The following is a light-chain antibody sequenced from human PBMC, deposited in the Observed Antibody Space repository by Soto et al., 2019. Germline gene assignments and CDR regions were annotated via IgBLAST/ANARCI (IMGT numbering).Light chain of an antibody. CDR1: QSVSSY. J-gene: IGKJ5*01. Sequence: EIVLTQSPDTLSLFPGESAALSCRASQSVSSYLAWYQQKPGQAPRLLIYDASNRATGIPARFSGSGSGTDFTLTISSLEPEDFAVYYCQQRSNWPSITFGQGTRLEIK. CDR3: QQRSNWPSIT. V-gene: IGKV3-11*01. CDR2: DAS.